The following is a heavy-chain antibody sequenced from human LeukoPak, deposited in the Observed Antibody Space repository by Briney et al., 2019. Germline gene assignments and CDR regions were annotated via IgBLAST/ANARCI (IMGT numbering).Heavy chain of an antibody. V-gene: IGHV1-18*04. CDR2: ISAYNGNT. Sequence: WASVKVSCKASGYTFTGYYMHWVRQAPGQGLEWMGWISAYNGNTNYAQKLQGRVTMTTDTSTSTAYMELRSLRSDDTAVYYCARGYSYGYFDYWGQGTLVTVSS. CDR3: ARGYSYGYFDY. J-gene: IGHJ4*02. CDR1: GYTFTGYY. D-gene: IGHD5-18*01.